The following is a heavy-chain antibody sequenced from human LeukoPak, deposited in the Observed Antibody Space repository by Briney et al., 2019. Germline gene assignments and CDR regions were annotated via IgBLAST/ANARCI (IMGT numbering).Heavy chain of an antibody. CDR3: AKDIVVVPAASFDY. Sequence: GGSLRLSCAASGFTFSSYAMSWVRQAPGKGLEWVSAISGSGGSTYYTDSVKGRFTISRDNSKNTLYLQMNSLRAEDTAVYYCAKDIVVVPAASFDYWGQGTLVTVSS. J-gene: IGHJ4*02. CDR1: GFTFSSYA. CDR2: ISGSGGST. D-gene: IGHD2-2*01. V-gene: IGHV3-23*01.